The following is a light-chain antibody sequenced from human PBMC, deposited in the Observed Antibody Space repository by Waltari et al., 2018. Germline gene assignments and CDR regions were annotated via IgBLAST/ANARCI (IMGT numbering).Light chain of an antibody. Sequence: DIQLTQSPSFLSASVGDRVTITCRASQGISSYLTWFQQKSGKAPKLLIYAASTLQSGVPSRFSGSGSGTEFTLTISSLQPEDFATYYCHQVNTYPLTFGGGTKVEIK. CDR2: AAS. CDR3: HQVNTYPLT. J-gene: IGKJ4*01. CDR1: QGISSY. V-gene: IGKV1-9*01.